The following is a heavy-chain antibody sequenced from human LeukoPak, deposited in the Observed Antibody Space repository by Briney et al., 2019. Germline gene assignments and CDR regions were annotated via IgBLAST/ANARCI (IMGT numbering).Heavy chain of an antibody. D-gene: IGHD2-2*01. CDR3: ARDLIVPAATDY. J-gene: IGHJ4*02. CDR1: GFTFSSYS. V-gene: IGHV3-21*01. Sequence: GGSLRLSCAASGFTFSSYSMNWVRQAPGKGLEWVSSISSSSSYIYYGDSVKGRFTISRDNAKNSLYLQMNSLRAEDTAVYYCARDLIVPAATDYWGQGTLVTVSS. CDR2: ISSSSSYI.